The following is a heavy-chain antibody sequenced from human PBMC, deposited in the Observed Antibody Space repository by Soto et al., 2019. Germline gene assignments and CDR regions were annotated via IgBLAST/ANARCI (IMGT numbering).Heavy chain of an antibody. CDR2: INPSGGRT. CDR1: GYILSSYN. Sequence: QVQLVQSGAEVKEPGASVKVSCKASGYILSSYNMHWVRQAPGQGLEWMGMINPSGGRTSYAQKFHGRVTMTQDTSTNTVYFELRRLRSDDTGVYYCARTYCAADCPRRDFDYWGQGTLVTVSS. CDR3: ARTYCAADCPRRDFDY. D-gene: IGHD2-21*02. V-gene: IGHV1-46*01. J-gene: IGHJ4*02.